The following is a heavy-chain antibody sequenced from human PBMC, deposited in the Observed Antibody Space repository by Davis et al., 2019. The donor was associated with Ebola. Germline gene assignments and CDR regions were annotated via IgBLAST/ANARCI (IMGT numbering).Heavy chain of an antibody. D-gene: IGHD1-26*01. V-gene: IGHV1-2*02. Sequence: ASVTVSCTASGYTFTARYIHWVRQAPGQGLEWMGWINPNSGGTNYAQKFQGRVTMTRDTSISTAYMELSRLRSDDTAVYYCARGVGAGYFDYWGQGTLVTVSS. J-gene: IGHJ4*02. CDR2: INPNSGGT. CDR3: ARGVGAGYFDY. CDR1: GYTFTARY.